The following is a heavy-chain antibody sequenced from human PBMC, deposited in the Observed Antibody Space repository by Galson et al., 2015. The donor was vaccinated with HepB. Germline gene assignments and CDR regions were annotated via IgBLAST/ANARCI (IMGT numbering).Heavy chain of an antibody. D-gene: IGHD2-2*01. Sequence: SVKVSCKASGGTFSSYAISWVRQAPGQGLEWMGGIIPIFGTANYAQKFQGRVTITADKSTSTAYMELSSLRSEDTAVYYCARDHRPYCSSTSCFSLYYMDVWGKGTTVTVSS. CDR2: IIPIFGTA. J-gene: IGHJ6*03. CDR1: GGTFSSYA. CDR3: ARDHRPYCSSTSCFSLYYMDV. V-gene: IGHV1-69*06.